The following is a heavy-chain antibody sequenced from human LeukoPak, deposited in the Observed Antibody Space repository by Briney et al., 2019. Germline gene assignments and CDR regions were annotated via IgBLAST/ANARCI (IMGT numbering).Heavy chain of an antibody. CDR3: ARGGYSSSWMNTYYFDY. CDR1: GYTFTGYY. V-gene: IGHV1-2*02. CDR2: INPNSGGT. D-gene: IGHD6-13*01. J-gene: IGHJ4*02. Sequence: EASVKVSCKASGYTFTGYYMHWVRQAPGQGLEWMGWINPNSGGTNYAQKFQGRVTMTRDTSISTAYMELSRLRSDDTAVYYCARGGYSSSWMNTYYFDYWGQGTLVTVSS.